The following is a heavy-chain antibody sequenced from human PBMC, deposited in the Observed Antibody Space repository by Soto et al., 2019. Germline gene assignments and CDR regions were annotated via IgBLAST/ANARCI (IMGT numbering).Heavy chain of an antibody. Sequence: PGGSLRLSCAASGFTFSSYWMHWVRQAPGKGLVWVSRINSDGSSTSYADSEKGRFTISRDNAKNTLYLQMNSLRAEDTAVYYCAREMIFLEWFPPPGMDVWGQGTTVTVSS. D-gene: IGHD3-3*01. V-gene: IGHV3-74*01. CDR3: AREMIFLEWFPPPGMDV. J-gene: IGHJ6*02. CDR1: GFTFSSYW. CDR2: INSDGSST.